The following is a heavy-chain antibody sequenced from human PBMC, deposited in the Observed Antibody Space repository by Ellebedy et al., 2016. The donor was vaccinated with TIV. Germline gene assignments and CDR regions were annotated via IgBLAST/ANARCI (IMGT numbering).Heavy chain of an antibody. J-gene: IGHJ5*02. CDR3: ARRGSYGDYAVQINSWSDT. D-gene: IGHD3-16*01. V-gene: IGHV3-7*01. Sequence: PGGSLRLSCAASGFSFRSYWMGWVRQAPGKGLEWVANIRQEGDVKYYVDSVRGRFTVSRDNARNSLYLQMNNLRVEDTAVYYCARRGSYGDYAVQINSWSDTWGQGTLVTVSS. CDR2: IRQEGDVK. CDR1: GFSFRSYW.